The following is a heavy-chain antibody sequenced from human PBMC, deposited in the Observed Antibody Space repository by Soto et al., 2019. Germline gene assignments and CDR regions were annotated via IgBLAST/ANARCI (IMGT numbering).Heavy chain of an antibody. J-gene: IGHJ4*02. V-gene: IGHV1-18*01. Sequence: QVQLVQSGAEVKKPGASVKVSCKTSGYTFTRHGISWVRQAPGQGLEWMGWISSLTGGTNYAQNLQGRVTMTTDTSTATGYMELRSLTSDDTAVYYCARDVSYGSGTAYGYWGQGTLVNVSS. CDR1: GYTFTRHG. CDR3: ARDVSYGSGTAYGY. CDR2: ISSLTGGT. D-gene: IGHD3-10*01.